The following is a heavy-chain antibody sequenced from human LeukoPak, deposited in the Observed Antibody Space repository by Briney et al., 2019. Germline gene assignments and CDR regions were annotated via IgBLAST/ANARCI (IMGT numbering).Heavy chain of an antibody. CDR2: IKQDGSEK. Sequence: PGGSLRLSCAPSGFTFSSYWMSWVRQAPGKGLEWVANIKQDGSEKYYVDSVKGRFTISRDNAKNSLYLQMNSLRAEDTAVYYCARDGLRFLEWLSLYFDYWGQGTLVTVSS. D-gene: IGHD3-3*01. CDR1: GFTFSSYW. CDR3: ARDGLRFLEWLSLYFDY. J-gene: IGHJ4*02. V-gene: IGHV3-7*01.